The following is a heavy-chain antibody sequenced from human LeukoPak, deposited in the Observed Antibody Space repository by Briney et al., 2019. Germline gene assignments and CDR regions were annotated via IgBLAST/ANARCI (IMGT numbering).Heavy chain of an antibody. CDR1: GYTFTSYG. V-gene: IGHV1-18*01. D-gene: IGHD6-13*01. J-gene: IGHJ4*02. CDR3: ARSSIIAAAGPYYFDY. CDR2: ISAYNANT. Sequence: GASVKVSCKVSGYTFTSYGISWVRQAPGQGLEWMGWISAYNANTNYAQKLQGRVTMTTDTSTSTAYMELSSLRSEDTAVYYCARSSIIAAAGPYYFDYWGQGTLVTVSS.